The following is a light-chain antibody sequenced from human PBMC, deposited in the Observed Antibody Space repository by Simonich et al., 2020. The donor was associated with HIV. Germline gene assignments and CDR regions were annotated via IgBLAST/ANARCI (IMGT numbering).Light chain of an antibody. CDR1: PSLLHSDGQTY. Sequence: DIVMTQTPLSLSVSPGQPSSISCKSNPSLLHSDGQTYLYWFLQKPGQSPHLLIYELSSRFSGGPDKFSDSGSGTNFTLKISRVEAEDVGVYYCMQGIHLPLTFGGGTKVEIK. V-gene: IGKV2-29*02. CDR2: ELS. CDR3: MQGIHLPLT. J-gene: IGKJ4*01.